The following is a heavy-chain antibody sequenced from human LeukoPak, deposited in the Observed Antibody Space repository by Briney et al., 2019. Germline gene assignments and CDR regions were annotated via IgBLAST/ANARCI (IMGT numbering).Heavy chain of an antibody. J-gene: IGHJ4*02. CDR3: AKHGDYYDSSGYSHFDY. Sequence: GGSLILSCAASGFTFSSYGMSWGRQAPGKGLEWVSAISGSGGSTYYADSVKGRFTISRDNSKNTLYLQMNSLRAEDTAVYYCAKHGDYYDSSGYSHFDYWGQGTLVTVSS. V-gene: IGHV3-23*01. CDR1: GFTFSSYG. D-gene: IGHD3-22*01. CDR2: ISGSGGST.